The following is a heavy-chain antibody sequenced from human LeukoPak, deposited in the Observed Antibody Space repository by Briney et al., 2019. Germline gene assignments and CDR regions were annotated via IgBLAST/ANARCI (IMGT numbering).Heavy chain of an antibody. CDR1: GYTFTSYD. CDR3: ARSSRDGPLDY. J-gene: IGHJ4*02. Sequence: GASVKVSCKASGYTFTSYDINWVRQAPGQGLEWMGRIIPILGIANYAQKFQGRVTITADKSTSTAYMELSSLRSEDTAVYYCARSSRDGPLDYWGQGTLVTVSS. CDR2: IIPILGIA. V-gene: IGHV1-69*04. D-gene: IGHD5-24*01.